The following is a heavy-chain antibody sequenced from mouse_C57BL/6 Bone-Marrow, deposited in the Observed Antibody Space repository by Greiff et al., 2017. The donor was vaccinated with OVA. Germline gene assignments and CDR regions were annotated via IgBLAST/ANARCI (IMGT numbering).Heavy chain of an antibody. CDR2: SRNKANDYTT. D-gene: IGHD1-1*01. V-gene: IGHV7-1*01. CDR1: GFTFSDFY. Sequence: EVQGVESGGGLVQSGRSLRLSCATSGFTFSDFYMEWVRQAPGKGLEWIAASRNKANDYTTEYSASVKGRFIVSRDTSQSILYLQMNALRAEDTAIYYCARDYYGSSYRDWYFDVWGTGTTVTVSS. J-gene: IGHJ1*03. CDR3: ARDYYGSSYRDWYFDV.